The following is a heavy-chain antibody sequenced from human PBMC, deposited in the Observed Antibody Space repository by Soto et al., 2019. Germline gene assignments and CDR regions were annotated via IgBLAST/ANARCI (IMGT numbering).Heavy chain of an antibody. CDR1: GGSIRSSSHY. CDR2: IYYSGST. D-gene: IGHD3-22*01. CDR3: ERHSNNYDSIGYPRNYFDY. Sequence: SETLSLTCTVSGGSIRSSSHYWGWIRQPPGKGLEWIGTIYYSGSTYYNPSLKSRVTISVDTSKNQFSLKLSSVTAADTAVYYCERHSNNYDSIGYPRNYFDYWGQGTLVTVSS. J-gene: IGHJ4*02. V-gene: IGHV4-39*01.